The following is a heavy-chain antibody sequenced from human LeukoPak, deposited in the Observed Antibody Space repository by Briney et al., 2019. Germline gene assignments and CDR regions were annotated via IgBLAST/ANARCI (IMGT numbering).Heavy chain of an antibody. V-gene: IGHV4-38-2*01. J-gene: IGHJ3*02. CDR1: GYSISSGYY. Sequence: SETLSLTCAVSGYSISSGYYWGWIRQPPGKGLEWIGSIYHSGSTYYNPSLKSRVTISVDTSKNQFSLKLSSVTAADTAVYYCARAKSYDFWSGPVDAFDIWGQGTMVTVSS. CDR3: ARAKSYDFWSGPVDAFDI. D-gene: IGHD3-3*01. CDR2: IYHSGST.